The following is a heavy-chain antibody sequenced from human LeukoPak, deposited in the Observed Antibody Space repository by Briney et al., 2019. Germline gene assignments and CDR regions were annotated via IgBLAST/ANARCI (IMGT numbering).Heavy chain of an antibody. J-gene: IGHJ4*02. D-gene: IGHD5-12*01. V-gene: IGHV2-5*01. CDR3: AHHRYSGYDSGFDY. Sequence: SGPTLVNPTQTLTLTCTFSGFSLSTSGVGVGWIRQPPGKALEWLALIYWNDDKRYSPSLNSRLTITKDTSKNQVVLTMTNMDPVDTATYYCAHHRYSGYDSGFDYWGQGTLVTVSS. CDR2: IYWNDDK. CDR1: GFSLSTSGVG.